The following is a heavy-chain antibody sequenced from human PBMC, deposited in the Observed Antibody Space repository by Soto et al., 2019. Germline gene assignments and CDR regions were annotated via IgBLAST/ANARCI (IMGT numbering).Heavy chain of an antibody. J-gene: IGHJ4*02. D-gene: IGHD2-2*01. CDR1: GFTFTNYV. Sequence: ASVKVSCKTFGFTFTNYVLFWVRQAPGQRLEWVGWIHAGNGNTESSEKFQGRVTLTTDTSASTAYMELSSLRSEDTALYYCARDVFYHHRTRSPSHFFDFWGQGSLVTLSS. CDR3: ARDVFYHHRTRSPSHFFDF. V-gene: IGHV1-3*01. CDR2: IHAGNGNT.